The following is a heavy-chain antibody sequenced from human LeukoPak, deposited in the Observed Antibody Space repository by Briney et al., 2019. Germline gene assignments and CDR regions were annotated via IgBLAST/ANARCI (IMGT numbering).Heavy chain of an antibody. CDR1: GFTFSSYG. CDR3: AKRDSSSSGYNFDC. D-gene: IGHD6-6*01. J-gene: IGHJ4*02. CDR2: IRYDGSNK. V-gene: IGHV3-30*02. Sequence: GGSLRLSCAASGFTFSSYGMHWVRQAPGKGLEWVAFIRYDGSNKYYADSVKGRFTISRDNSKNTLYLQMNSLRAEDTAVYYCAKRDSSSSGYNFDCWGQGTLVTVSS.